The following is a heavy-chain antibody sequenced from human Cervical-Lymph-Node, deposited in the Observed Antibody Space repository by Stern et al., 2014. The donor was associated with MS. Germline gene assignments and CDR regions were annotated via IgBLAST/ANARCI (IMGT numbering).Heavy chain of an antibody. CDR1: GFTFTNAW. CDR2: IKSKTDGGTT. CDR3: TVPSGSHLKF. Sequence: EVQLLEFGGGLVTPGGSLRLSCATSGFTFTNAWMSWVRQAPGKGLELVGRIKSKTDGGTTDFAAPVKGRFTVSRDDSKNTLSLQMNSLKTEDTAVYFCTVPSGSHLKFWGQGTLVTVSS. V-gene: IGHV3-15*01. D-gene: IGHD2-15*01. J-gene: IGHJ4*02.